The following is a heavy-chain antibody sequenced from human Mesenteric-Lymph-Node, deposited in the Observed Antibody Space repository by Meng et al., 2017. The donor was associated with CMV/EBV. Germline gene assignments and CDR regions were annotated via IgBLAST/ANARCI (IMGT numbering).Heavy chain of an antibody. V-gene: IGHV3-21*01. J-gene: IGHJ4*02. D-gene: IGHD6-19*01. CDR2: ISSSSSYI. Sequence: GEFLKISCAASGFTFSSYSMNWVRQAPGKGLEWVSSISSSSSYIYYADSVKGRFTISRDNAKNSLYLQMNSLRAEDTAVYYCARAAVAGSLYFDYWGQGTMVTVSS. CDR1: GFTFSSYS. CDR3: ARAAVAGSLYFDY.